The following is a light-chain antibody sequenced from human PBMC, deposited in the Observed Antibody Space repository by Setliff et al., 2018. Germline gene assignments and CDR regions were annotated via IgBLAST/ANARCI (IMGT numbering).Light chain of an antibody. CDR3: SSYAGSNSFV. V-gene: IGLV2-8*01. CDR1: SSDVGGYNY. Sequence: QSVLTQPPSASESPGQSVTISCTGTSSDVGGYNYLSWYQQHPGKAPKLMIYEVSKRPSGVPDRFSGSKSGNTGSLTVSGLQAVDEADYYCSSYAGSNSFVFGSGTKVTVL. J-gene: IGLJ1*01. CDR2: EVS.